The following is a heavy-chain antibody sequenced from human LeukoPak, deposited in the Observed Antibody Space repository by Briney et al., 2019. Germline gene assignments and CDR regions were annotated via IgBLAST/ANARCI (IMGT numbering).Heavy chain of an antibody. V-gene: IGHV3-13*01. J-gene: IGHJ6*02. CDR1: GFTYSSYD. CDR2: IGTAGDT. Sequence: GGSLRLSCAASGFTYSSYDMHWVRRATGKGLEWVSAIGTAGDTYYPGSVKGRFTISRENAENSSYLQMNSLRAGDTAVYYCARARPHPGYYYGMDVWGQGTTVTVSS. CDR3: ARARPHPGYYYGMDV. D-gene: IGHD6-6*01.